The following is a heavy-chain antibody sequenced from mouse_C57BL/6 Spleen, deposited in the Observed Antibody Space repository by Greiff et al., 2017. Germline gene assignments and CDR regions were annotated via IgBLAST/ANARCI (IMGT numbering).Heavy chain of an antibody. CDR3: ANDGYYEASYAMDY. V-gene: IGHV2-2*01. CDR2: IWSGGST. Sequence: VQLQQSGPGLVQPSQSLSITCTVSGFSLTSYGVHWVRQSPGKGLEWLGVIWSGGSTDYNAAFISRLSISKDNSKSQVFFKMNSLQADDTAIYYCANDGYYEASYAMDYWGQGTSVTVSS. CDR1: GFSLTSYG. D-gene: IGHD2-3*01. J-gene: IGHJ4*01.